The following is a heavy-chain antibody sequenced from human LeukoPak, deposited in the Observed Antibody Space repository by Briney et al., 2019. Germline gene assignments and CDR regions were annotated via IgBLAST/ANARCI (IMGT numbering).Heavy chain of an antibody. CDR3: ARVMIIPALGAFDI. CDR2: IKSKTDGGTT. D-gene: IGHD3-16*01. J-gene: IGHJ3*02. Sequence: GGSLRLSCAASGFTFSSYAMSWVRQAPGKGLEWVGRIKSKTDGGTTDYAAPVKGRFTISRDDSKNTLYLQMDSLKTEDTAVYYCARVMIIPALGAFDIWGQGTMVTVSS. V-gene: IGHV3-15*01. CDR1: GFTFSSYA.